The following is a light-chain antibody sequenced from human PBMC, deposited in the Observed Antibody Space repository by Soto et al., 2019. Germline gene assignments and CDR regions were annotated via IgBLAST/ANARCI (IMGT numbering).Light chain of an antibody. CDR2: GAS. V-gene: IGKV1-39*01. Sequence: DIQMTQSPSSLSASVGDRVTITCRASQSISSHLNWYQQKPGKAPKVLIYGASSLQSGVPSRFSGSGFGTDFTLTISSLQPEDFAPYYCQQSYSTPRTFGQGTILEIK. CDR3: QQSYSTPRT. J-gene: IGKJ2*01. CDR1: QSISSH.